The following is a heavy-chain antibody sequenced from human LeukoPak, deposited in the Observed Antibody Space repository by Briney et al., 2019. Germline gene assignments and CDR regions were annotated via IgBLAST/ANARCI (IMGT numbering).Heavy chain of an antibody. J-gene: IGHJ4*02. CDR3: ARDKIYYFDY. CDR1: GFTFSSCG. Sequence: GGSLRLSCAASGFTFSSCGFNWVRQAPGKGLEWVSSIGPTGTDRYYADSVRGRFTISRDNAKNSLYLQMNSLRAEDTAVYYCARDKIYYFDYWGQGTLVTVSS. V-gene: IGHV3-21*01. CDR2: IGPTGTDR.